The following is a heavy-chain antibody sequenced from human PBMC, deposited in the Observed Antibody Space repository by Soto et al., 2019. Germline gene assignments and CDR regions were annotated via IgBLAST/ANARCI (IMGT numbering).Heavy chain of an antibody. V-gene: IGHV1-18*01. D-gene: IGHD2-2*01. CDR2: ISAYNGNT. CDR3: ARDRAALGYCSSTSCYAAFDI. CDR1: GYTFTSYG. J-gene: IGHJ3*02. Sequence: ASVKVSCKASGYTFTSYGISWVRQAPGQGLEWMGWISAYNGNTNYAQKLQCRVTMTTDTSTSTAYMELRSLRSDDTAVYYCARDRAALGYCSSTSCYAAFDIWGQGTMVTVSS.